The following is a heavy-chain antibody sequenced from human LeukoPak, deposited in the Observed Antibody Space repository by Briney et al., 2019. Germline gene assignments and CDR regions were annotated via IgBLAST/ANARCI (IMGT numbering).Heavy chain of an antibody. V-gene: IGHV3-21*01. CDR1: GFTVNNKY. CDR3: AREEENWFDP. CDR2: ISTSSSYI. J-gene: IGHJ5*02. Sequence: GGSLRLSCAASGFTVNNKYMTWVRQAPGKGLEWVSSISTSSSYIYYADSMKGRFTISRDNAKNSLYLQMNSLRAEDTAVYYCAREEENWFDPWGQGTLVTVSS.